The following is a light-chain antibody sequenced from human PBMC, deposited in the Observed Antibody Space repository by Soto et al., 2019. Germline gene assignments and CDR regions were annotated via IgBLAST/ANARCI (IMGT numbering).Light chain of an antibody. V-gene: IGKV1-5*03. Sequence: DIKMTQSPSTLSASVGDRVTITCRASQTINNSLTWYQQRPGKAPKLLIYRSSILQDGVPSRFSGSGSGTEFTFTISSLQLYDFETYYCQQYYIYATFGQGTRVEI. CDR3: QQYYIYAT. CDR2: RSS. J-gene: IGKJ1*01. CDR1: QTINNS.